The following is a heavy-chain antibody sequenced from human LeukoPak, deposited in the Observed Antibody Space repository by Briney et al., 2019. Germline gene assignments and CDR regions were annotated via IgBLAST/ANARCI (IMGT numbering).Heavy chain of an antibody. Sequence: SETLSLTCAVSGYSISSGYYWGWIRQPPGKGLEWIGSIYHSGSTYYNPSLKSRVTISVDTSKNPFSLKLSSVTAADTAVYYCARHGNCSSTSCFDYWGQGTLVTVSS. D-gene: IGHD2-2*01. CDR3: ARHGNCSSTSCFDY. V-gene: IGHV4-38-2*01. CDR2: IYHSGST. CDR1: GYSISSGYY. J-gene: IGHJ4*02.